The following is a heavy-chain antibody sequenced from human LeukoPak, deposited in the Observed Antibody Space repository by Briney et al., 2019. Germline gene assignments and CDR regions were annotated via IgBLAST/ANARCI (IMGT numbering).Heavy chain of an antibody. CDR1: GGSISSSNW. CDR3: ARVRAAAIPYYFDY. D-gene: IGHD6-13*01. CDR2: IYHSGST. V-gene: IGHV4-4*02. Sequence: SETLSLTCAVSGGSISSSNWWSWVRQPPGKGLEWIGEIYHSGSTNYNPSLKSRVTISVDKSKNQFSLNLNSVTAADTAVYYCARVRAAAIPYYFDYWSQGTLVTVSS. J-gene: IGHJ4*02.